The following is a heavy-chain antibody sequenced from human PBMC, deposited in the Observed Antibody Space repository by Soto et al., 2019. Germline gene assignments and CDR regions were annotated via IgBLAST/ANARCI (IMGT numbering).Heavy chain of an antibody. Sequence: QVQLVQSGAEVKKPGASVKVSCKASGYTFTSFDINWVRQDTGQGLEWMGWMNPNSGNTGYAQNFQGRVTMTRNTSISTAYMELSSLRSEDTAVYYCAMLGYCSGGSCFWGQGTLVTVSS. D-gene: IGHD2-15*01. J-gene: IGHJ4*02. CDR3: AMLGYCSGGSCF. CDR1: GYTFTSFD. V-gene: IGHV1-8*01. CDR2: MNPNSGNT.